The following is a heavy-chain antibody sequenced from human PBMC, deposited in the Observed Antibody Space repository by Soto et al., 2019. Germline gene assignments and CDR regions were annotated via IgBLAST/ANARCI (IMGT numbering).Heavy chain of an antibody. J-gene: IGHJ6*02. CDR2: IGTAGDT. CDR3: ARDTGSSSHFREYGMDV. CDR1: GFTFSSYD. Sequence: GGSLRLSCAASGFTFSSYDMHWVRQATGKGLEWVSAIGTAGDTYYPGSVKGRFTISRENAKNSLYLQMNSLRAEDTAVYYCARDTGSSSHFREYGMDVWGQGTTVTVSS. V-gene: IGHV3-13*01. D-gene: IGHD6-13*01.